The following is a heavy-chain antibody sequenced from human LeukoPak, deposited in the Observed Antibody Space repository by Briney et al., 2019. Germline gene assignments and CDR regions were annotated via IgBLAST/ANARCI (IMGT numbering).Heavy chain of an antibody. CDR3: ARASKWLLSKAFDI. J-gene: IGHJ3*02. D-gene: IGHD3-3*01. V-gene: IGHV4-34*01. CDR2: INHSGSS. CDR1: GGSFSGYY. Sequence: SETLSLTCAVYGGSFSGYYWRWIRQPPGKGLEWIGEINHSGSSNYNPSLKSRVTISVDTSKNQFSLKLSSVTAADTAVYYCARASKWLLSKAFDIWGQGTMVTVSS.